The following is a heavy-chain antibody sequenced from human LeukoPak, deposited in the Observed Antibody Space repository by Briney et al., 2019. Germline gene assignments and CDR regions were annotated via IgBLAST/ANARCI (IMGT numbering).Heavy chain of an antibody. CDR1: GGSISSYY. Sequence: SETLSLTCTVSGGSISSYYRSSIRQPPGKGLEWIGHIYYSGSTNYNPSLKSRVTISVDKSKNQFSLKLSSVTAADTAVYYCARRSIAARGRAFDIWGQGTMLTVSS. D-gene: IGHD6-6*01. CDR2: IYYSGST. J-gene: IGHJ3*02. V-gene: IGHV4-59*12. CDR3: ARRSIAARGRAFDI.